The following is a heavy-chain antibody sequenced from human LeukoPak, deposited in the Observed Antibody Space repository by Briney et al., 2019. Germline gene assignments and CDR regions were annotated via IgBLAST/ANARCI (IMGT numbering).Heavy chain of an antibody. J-gene: IGHJ4*01. CDR1: GFTFSSYA. Sequence: GGSLRLSCVASGFTFSSYAMSWVRQAPGKGLEWVSGLSASGGKTYYADSVKGRFTISRDNSKNTLYMQMNSLRAEDTAIYYCAKDRDGGSHTRPKGFDYWGQEPWPPSPQ. V-gene: IGHV3-23*01. CDR3: AKDRDGGSHTRPKGFDY. D-gene: IGHD3-16*01. CDR2: LSASGGKT.